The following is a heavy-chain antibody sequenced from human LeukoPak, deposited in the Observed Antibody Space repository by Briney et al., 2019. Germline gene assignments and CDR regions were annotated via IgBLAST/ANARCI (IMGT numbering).Heavy chain of an antibody. Sequence: ASVKVSCKASGYTFTSYGIRWVPQAPGQGLEWMGWISAYNGNTNYAQKLQGRVTMTTDTSTSTAYMELRSLRSDDTAVYYCPRDFYSITIYGVATSYNWFDPWGQGTLVTVSS. V-gene: IGHV1-18*01. CDR2: ISAYNGNT. CDR3: PRDFYSITIYGVATSYNWFDP. D-gene: IGHD3-3*01. CDR1: GYTFTSYG. J-gene: IGHJ5*02.